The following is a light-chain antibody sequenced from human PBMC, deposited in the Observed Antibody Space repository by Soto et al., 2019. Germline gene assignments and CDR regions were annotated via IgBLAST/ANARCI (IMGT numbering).Light chain of an antibody. J-gene: IGKJ2*01. CDR3: QQSYSTPYT. CDR1: QSISNY. Sequence: DIQMTQSPSSLSASVGDRVTISCRARQSISNYLNWYQQKPGKAPKLLIYAASSLQSGVPSRFSGSRSGTDFTLTISSLQPEDFATYYCQQSYSTPYTFAQGTKLEIK. V-gene: IGKV1-39*01. CDR2: AAS.